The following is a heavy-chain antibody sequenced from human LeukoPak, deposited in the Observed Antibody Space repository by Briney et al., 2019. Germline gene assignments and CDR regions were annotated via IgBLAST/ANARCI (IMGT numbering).Heavy chain of an antibody. Sequence: GGSLRLSCSASGFSFNNHAVHWVRQAPGKGLEYVSGINSDGGSSHYADSAKGRFTISRDNSKNALYLQLSSLRPEDTALYYCVKTMVVFGGLIRTDAFDIWGQGTMVTVSS. CDR2: INSDGGSS. D-gene: IGHD3-10*01. J-gene: IGHJ3*02. CDR1: GFSFNNHA. V-gene: IGHV3-64D*06. CDR3: VKTMVVFGGLIRTDAFDI.